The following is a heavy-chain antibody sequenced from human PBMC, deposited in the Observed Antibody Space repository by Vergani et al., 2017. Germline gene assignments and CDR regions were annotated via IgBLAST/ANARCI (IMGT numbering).Heavy chain of an antibody. D-gene: IGHD3-22*01. CDR1: GYKFTNYW. Sequence: EVQLVQSGAEVKKPGESLKISCKGSGYKFTNYWIGWVRQMPGKGLEWMGIIYPGDSDTRYSPSFQGQVTISADKSISTAYLQWSSLKASDTAMYYCARQQYYYDSSGYHGNFDYWGQGTVVTVSS. CDR3: ARQQYYYDSSGYHGNFDY. CDR2: IYPGDSDT. V-gene: IGHV5-51*01. J-gene: IGHJ4*03.